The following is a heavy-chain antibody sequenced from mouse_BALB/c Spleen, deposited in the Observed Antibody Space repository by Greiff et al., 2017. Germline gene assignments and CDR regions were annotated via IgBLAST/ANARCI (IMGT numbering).Heavy chain of an antibody. CDR3: ARSRGTGTNY. D-gene: IGHD4-1*01. V-gene: IGHV1-63*02. J-gene: IGHJ2*01. CDR1: GYTFTNYW. CDR2: IYPGGGYT. Sequence: VKLMESGAELVRPGTSVKISCKASGYTFTNYWLGWVKQRPGHGLEWIGDIYPGGGYTNYNEKFKGKATLTADTSSSTAYMQLSSLTSEDSAVYFCARSRGTGTNYWGQGTTLTVSS.